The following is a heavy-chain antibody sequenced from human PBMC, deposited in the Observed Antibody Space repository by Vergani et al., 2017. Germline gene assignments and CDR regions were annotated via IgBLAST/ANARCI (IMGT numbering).Heavy chain of an antibody. V-gene: IGHV4-61*02. D-gene: IGHD2-15*01. CDR2: ISASGNA. CDR3: ARRSGGYYSGGKVHPLRTAFDV. Sequence: QVQLQASGPGRVKPSQTLSLTCTMSGGSISAGYYFWSWIRQPAGKGLEWLGHISASGNASHSPSLKTRVSMSVATSKNPFSLTVTSVTAADTAIYFCARRSGGYYSGGKVHPLRTAFDVWGHGTVVTVSS. J-gene: IGHJ3*01. CDR1: GGSISAGYYF.